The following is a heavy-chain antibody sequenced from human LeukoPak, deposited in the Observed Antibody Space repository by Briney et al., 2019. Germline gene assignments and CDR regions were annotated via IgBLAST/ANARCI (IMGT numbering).Heavy chain of an antibody. CDR1: GGTFTSYA. CDR2: IIPMSDTA. V-gene: IGHV1-69*06. CDR3: AREDDTGRYMGDDAFDI. J-gene: IGHJ3*02. D-gene: IGHD1-26*01. Sequence: ASVKVSCKASGGTFTSYAISWVRQAPGQGLEWMGGIIPMSDTANYPQKFRGRLTITADIPTSTVYMELSSLRSEDTAVYYCAREDDTGRYMGDDAFDIWGQGTMVTVSS.